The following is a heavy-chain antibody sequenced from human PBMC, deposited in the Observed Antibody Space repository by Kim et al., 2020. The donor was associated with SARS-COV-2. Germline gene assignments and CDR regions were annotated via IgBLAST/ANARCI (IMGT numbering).Heavy chain of an antibody. Sequence: GGSLRLSCAASGFTFSSYTMHWVRQAPGKGLEWVAVMSYDGSHEYYADSVKGRFTISRDNSKNTLFLQMNSLRAEDTAVYYCARDKITTHEGGYYYGMDVWGQGTTVTVSS. D-gene: IGHD2-15*01. CDR1: GFTFSSYT. J-gene: IGHJ6*02. CDR3: ARDKITTHEGGYYYGMDV. V-gene: IGHV3-30*04. CDR2: MSYDGSHE.